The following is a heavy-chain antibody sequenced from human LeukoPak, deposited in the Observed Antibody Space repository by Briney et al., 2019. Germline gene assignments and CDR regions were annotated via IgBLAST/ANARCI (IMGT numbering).Heavy chain of an antibody. CDR1: GFTFSSYS. V-gene: IGHV3-21*01. CDR3: ARDGSRYFDWPTPY. CDR2: ISSSSSYI. Sequence: GGSLRLSCAASGFTFSSYSMNWVRQAPGKGLEWVSSISSSSSYIYYADSVKGRFTISRDNAKNSLYLQMNSLRAEDTAVYYCARDGSRYFDWPTPYWGQGTLVTVSS. D-gene: IGHD3-9*01. J-gene: IGHJ4*02.